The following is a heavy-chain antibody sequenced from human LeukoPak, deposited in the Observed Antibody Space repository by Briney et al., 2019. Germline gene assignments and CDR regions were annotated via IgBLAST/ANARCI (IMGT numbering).Heavy chain of an antibody. CDR3: ARHLAVQLERRGDYYYYMDV. V-gene: IGHV4-39*01. Sequence: PSETLSLTCTVSGGSISSSSYYWGWIRQPPGKGLEWIGSIYYSGSTYYNPSLKSRVTISVDTSKNQFSLKLSSVTAADTAVYYCARHLAVQLERRGDYYYYMDVWGKGTTVTISS. J-gene: IGHJ6*03. CDR1: GGSISSSSYY. CDR2: IYYSGST. D-gene: IGHD1-1*01.